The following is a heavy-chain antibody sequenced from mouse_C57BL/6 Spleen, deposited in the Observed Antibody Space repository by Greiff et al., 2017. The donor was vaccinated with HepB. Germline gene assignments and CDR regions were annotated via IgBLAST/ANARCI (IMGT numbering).Heavy chain of an antibody. CDR1: GYTFTSYW. D-gene: IGHD2-1*01. J-gene: IGHJ2*01. V-gene: IGHV1-52*01. CDR3: ERGGAIYYGNTYYFDY. CDR2: IDPSDSET. Sequence: QVQLQQPGAELVRPGSSVKLSCKASGYTFTSYWMHWVKQRPIQGLEWIGNIDPSDSETHYNQKFKDKGTLTVDKSSSTAYMQLSSLTSEDSAVYDWERGGAIYYGNTYYFDYWGQGTTLTVSS.